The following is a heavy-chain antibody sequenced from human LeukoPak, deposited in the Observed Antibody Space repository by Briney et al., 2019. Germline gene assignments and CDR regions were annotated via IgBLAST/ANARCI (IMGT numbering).Heavy chain of an antibody. CDR1: GYTFTSYD. V-gene: IGHV1-8*01. D-gene: IGHD3-3*01. CDR3: ARDKYYDFWSGYYRGPGYMDV. CDR2: MNPNSGNT. Sequence: ASVKVSCKASGYTFTSYDINRVRQATGQGLEWMGWMNPNSGNTGYAQKFQGRVTMTRDMSTSTVYMELSSLRSEDTAVYYCARDKYYDFWSGYYRGPGYMDVWGKGTTVTVSS. J-gene: IGHJ6*03.